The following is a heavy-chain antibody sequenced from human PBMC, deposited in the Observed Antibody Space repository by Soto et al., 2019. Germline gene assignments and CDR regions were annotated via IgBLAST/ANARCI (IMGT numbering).Heavy chain of an antibody. V-gene: IGHV4-59*01. D-gene: IGHD2-2*01. CDR1: GGSISSYY. CDR3: ARVRRYNLGYCSSTSCPRFDP. CDR2: IYYSGST. Sequence: SETLSLTCTVSGGSISSYYWSWIRQPPGKGLEWIGYIYYSGSTNYNPSLKSRVTISVDTSKNQFSLKLSSVTAADTAVYYCARVRRYNLGYCSSTSCPRFDPWGQGTLVTVSS. J-gene: IGHJ5*02.